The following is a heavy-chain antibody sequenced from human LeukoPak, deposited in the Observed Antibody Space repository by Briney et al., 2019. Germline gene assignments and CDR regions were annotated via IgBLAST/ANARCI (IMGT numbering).Heavy chain of an antibody. V-gene: IGHV1-46*01. CDR2: INPSGGST. CDR1: GYTFTSYY. D-gene: IGHD4-17*01. CDR3: ARGALPGYGDLGYFDY. Sequence: ASVKVSCKASGYTFTSYYMHWMRQAPGQGLEWLGIINPSGGSTSYAQMFQGGVTMTRDTSTGTVYMELSSLRSEDTAVYYCARGALPGYGDLGYFDYWGQGTLVTVSS. J-gene: IGHJ4*02.